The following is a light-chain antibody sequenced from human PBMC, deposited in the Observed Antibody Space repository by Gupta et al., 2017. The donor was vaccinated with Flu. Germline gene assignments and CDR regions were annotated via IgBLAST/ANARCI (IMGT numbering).Light chain of an antibody. CDR3: QEYSNYLYT. J-gene: IGKJ2*01. Sequence: DIQMTQSPSILSASVGDRVTITCRASQTINNWLAWYQQKPGKAPKLLIFKASSLEFGVPSRFSGSGSGTEFTLTISSLQPDDFATYYCQEYSNYLYTFGQGTKLEIK. CDR1: QTINNW. CDR2: KAS. V-gene: IGKV1-5*03.